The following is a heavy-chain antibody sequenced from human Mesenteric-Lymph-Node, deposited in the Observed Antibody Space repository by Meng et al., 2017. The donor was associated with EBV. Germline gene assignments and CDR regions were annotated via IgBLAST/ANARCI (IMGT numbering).Heavy chain of an antibody. D-gene: IGHD3-22*01. CDR3: ARLVITMILGTPIGSFDL. J-gene: IGHJ2*01. CDR2: IQTSGNT. Sequence: QVQLQQSGPGLVKPSXTLSFTCTXSGGSFNNYYWSWIRQPAGKGLEWIGHIQTSGNTNYNPSLKSRITMSMDTSKNHFSLNLSSVTAADTAVYYCARLVITMILGTPIGSFDLWGRGTLVTVSS. CDR1: GGSFNNYY. V-gene: IGHV4-4*07.